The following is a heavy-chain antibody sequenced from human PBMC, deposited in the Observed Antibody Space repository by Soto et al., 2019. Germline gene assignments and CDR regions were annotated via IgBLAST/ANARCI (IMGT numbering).Heavy chain of an antibody. D-gene: IGHD3-9*01. CDR2: IKSKTDGGTT. Sequence: PGGSLRLSCAASGFTFSNAWMNWVRQAPGKGLEWVGRIKSKTDGGTTDYAAPVKGRFTISRDDSKNTLYLQMNSLKTEDTAVYYCTAPHYDILTGYYSHYGMDVWGQGTTVTVSS. V-gene: IGHV3-15*07. CDR3: TAPHYDILTGYYSHYGMDV. CDR1: GFTFSNAW. J-gene: IGHJ6*02.